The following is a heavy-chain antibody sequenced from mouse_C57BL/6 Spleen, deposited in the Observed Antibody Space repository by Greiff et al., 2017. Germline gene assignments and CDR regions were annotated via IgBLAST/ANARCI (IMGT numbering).Heavy chain of an antibody. CDR2: IDPNSGGT. CDR1: GYTFTSYW. V-gene: IGHV1-72*01. Sequence: QVQLQQPGAELVMPGASVKLSCKASGYTFTSYWMHWVKQRPGQGLEWIGEIDPNSGGTKYNEKFKSKATLTVDKPSSTAYMQLSSLTSEDAAVYYCARADYDYDWFAYWGQGTLVTVSA. CDR3: ARADYDYDWFAY. D-gene: IGHD2-4*01. J-gene: IGHJ3*01.